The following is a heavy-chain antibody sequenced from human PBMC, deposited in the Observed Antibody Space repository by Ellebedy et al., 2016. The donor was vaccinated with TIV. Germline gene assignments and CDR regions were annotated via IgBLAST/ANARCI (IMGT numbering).Heavy chain of an antibody. Sequence: PGGSLRLSCAASGFTFSSHDMHWFRQPTGKGLEWVSGITSAGDTYYLSSVKGRFIISRDSGKNSLYLQRNSLRAEDTAVYYCARATSGFDYWGQGALATVSS. CDR2: ITSAGDT. D-gene: IGHD5-24*01. J-gene: IGHJ4*02. CDR1: GFTFSSHD. V-gene: IGHV3-13*01. CDR3: ARATSGFDY.